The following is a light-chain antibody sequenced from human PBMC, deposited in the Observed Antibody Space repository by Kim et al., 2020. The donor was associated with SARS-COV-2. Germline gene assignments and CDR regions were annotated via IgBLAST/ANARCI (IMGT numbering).Light chain of an antibody. CDR2: EVT. CDR3: GSYVGNNNFV. Sequence: GQSVTISCTGTSSDVGGYTYVSWYQHHPGKAPKLMIYEVTKRPSGVPDRFSGSKSGNTASLTVSGLQAEDEADYYCGSYVGNNNFVFGTGTKVTVL. V-gene: IGLV2-8*01. J-gene: IGLJ1*01. CDR1: SSDVGGYTY.